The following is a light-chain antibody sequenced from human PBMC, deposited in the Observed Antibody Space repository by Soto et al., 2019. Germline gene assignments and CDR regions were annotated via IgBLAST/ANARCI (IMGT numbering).Light chain of an antibody. Sequence: EIVLTQSPGTLSLSPGKRATLSCRASQSISSSYLAWYQQRPGQAPRLLIYGASSRATGIPDRFSGSGSGTEFTLTISRLEPEDFAVYYCQQYRTFGQGTKVDI. CDR2: GAS. CDR3: QQYRT. V-gene: IGKV3-20*01. CDR1: QSISSSY. J-gene: IGKJ1*01.